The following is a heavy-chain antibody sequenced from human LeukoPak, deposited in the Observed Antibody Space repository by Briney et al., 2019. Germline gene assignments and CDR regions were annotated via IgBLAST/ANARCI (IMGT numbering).Heavy chain of an antibody. Sequence: ASVKVSCKASGYTFTSYDINWVRQATGQGLEWMGWTNPNSGNTGYAQKFQGRVTMTRNTSISTAYMELSSLRSEDTAVYYCARGSSPGYSSSWFYYYYGMDVWGQGTTVTVSS. V-gene: IGHV1-8*01. D-gene: IGHD6-13*01. CDR1: GYTFTSYD. J-gene: IGHJ6*02. CDR2: TNPNSGNT. CDR3: ARGSSPGYSSSWFYYYYGMDV.